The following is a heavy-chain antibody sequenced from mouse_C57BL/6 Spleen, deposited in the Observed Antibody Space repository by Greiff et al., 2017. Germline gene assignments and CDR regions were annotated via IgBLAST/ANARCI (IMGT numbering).Heavy chain of an antibody. J-gene: IGHJ1*03. CDR3: AGLGGYFDV. Sequence: QVQLQQPGPELVKPGASVMLSCKASGYTFTSYCLHWVKQRPGQGLEWLGMIHPNSGSTIYNEKFKSKATLTVDKSASTAYKKLSSRASEDSAVYYCAGLGGYFDVWGKGTTVTVSS. D-gene: IGHD3-3*01. V-gene: IGHV1-64*01. CDR1: GYTFTSYC. CDR2: IHPNSGST.